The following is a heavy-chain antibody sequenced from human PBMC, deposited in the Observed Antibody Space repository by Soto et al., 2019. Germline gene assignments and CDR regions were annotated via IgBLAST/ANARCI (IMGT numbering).Heavy chain of an antibody. D-gene: IGHD4-17*01. CDR3: ARDSFGPNDYGDLNWFDP. CDR1: GGTFSSYA. J-gene: IGHJ5*02. V-gene: IGHV1-69*01. CDR2: IIPIFGTA. Sequence: QVPLVQSGAEVKKPGSSVKVSCKASGGTFSSYAISWVRQAPGQGLEWMGGIIPIFGTANYAQKFQGRVTITADESTSTAYMELSSLRSEDTAVYYCARDSFGPNDYGDLNWFDPWGQGTLVTVSS.